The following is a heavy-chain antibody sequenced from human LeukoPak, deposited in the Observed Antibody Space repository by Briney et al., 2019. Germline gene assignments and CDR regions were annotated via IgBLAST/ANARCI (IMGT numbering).Heavy chain of an antibody. D-gene: IGHD3-3*01. CDR3: ACGYYDFWNRAWFDP. CDR1: GGTFSSYA. Sequence: SVKVSCKASGGTFSSYAISWVRQAPGQGLEWMGGIIPIFGTANYAQKFQGRVTITADESTSTAYMELSSLRSEDTAVYYCACGYYDFWNRAWFDPWGQGTLVTVSS. V-gene: IGHV1-69*13. J-gene: IGHJ5*02. CDR2: IIPIFGTA.